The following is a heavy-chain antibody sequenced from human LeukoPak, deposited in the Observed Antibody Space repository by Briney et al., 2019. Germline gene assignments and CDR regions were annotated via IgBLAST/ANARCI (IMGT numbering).Heavy chain of an antibody. J-gene: IGHJ5*02. V-gene: IGHV1-69*13. CDR1: GGTFSSYA. CDR2: IIPIFGTA. CDR3: ARDTRPFAGFVP. Sequence: ASVKVSCKASGGTFSSYAISWVRQAPGQGLEWMGGIIPIFGTANYAQKFQGRVTITADESTSTAYMELSSLRSEDTAVYYCARDTRPFAGFVPWGQGTLVTVSS. D-gene: IGHD3-3*02.